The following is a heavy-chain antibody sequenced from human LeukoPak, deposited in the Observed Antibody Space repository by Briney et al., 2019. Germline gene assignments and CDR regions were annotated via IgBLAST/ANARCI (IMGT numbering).Heavy chain of an antibody. J-gene: IGHJ3*02. Sequence: PGGSLRLSCAASGFTFSTYGMHWVRQAPGKGLEWVAFIRYDGSNKYYADSVKGRFTISRDNSKNTLYLQMNSLRAEDTAVYYCARDKRYFDWAPDAFDMWGQGTMVTVSS. D-gene: IGHD3-9*01. CDR1: GFTFSTYG. CDR3: ARDKRYFDWAPDAFDM. V-gene: IGHV3-30*02. CDR2: IRYDGSNK.